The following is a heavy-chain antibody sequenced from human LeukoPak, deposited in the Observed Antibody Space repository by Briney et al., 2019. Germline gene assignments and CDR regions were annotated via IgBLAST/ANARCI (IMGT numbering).Heavy chain of an antibody. CDR3: AREAREEGLRYFDWLLSPFDY. CDR2: IIPIFGTA. Sequence: SVKVSCKASGGTFSSYAISWVRQAPGQGLEWMGGIIPIFGTANYAQKFQGRVTITADESTSTAYMELSSLRSEDTAVYYCAREAREEGLRYFDWLLSPFDYWGQGILVAVSS. D-gene: IGHD3-9*01. CDR1: GGTFSSYA. J-gene: IGHJ4*02. V-gene: IGHV1-69*13.